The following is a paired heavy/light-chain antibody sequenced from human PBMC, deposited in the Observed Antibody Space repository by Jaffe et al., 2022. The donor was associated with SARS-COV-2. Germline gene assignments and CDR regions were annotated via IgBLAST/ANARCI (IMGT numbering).Heavy chain of an antibody. D-gene: IGHD3-10*01. CDR1: GFSLSNARMG. CDR2: IFSNDEK. V-gene: IGHV2-26*01. Sequence: QVTLKESGPVLVKPTETLTLTCTVSGFSLSNARMGVTWIRQPPGKALEWLAHIFSNDEKSYSASLKSRLTISKDTSKSQVVLTMTNMDPVDTATYYCARIPPNYYGSGPFYIELDYWGQGTLVTVSS. CDR3: ARIPPNYYGSGPFYIELDY. J-gene: IGHJ4*02.
Light chain of an antibody. CDR3: QTWVTGTLV. CDR2: LNSDGSH. V-gene: IGLV4-69*01. Sequence: QLVLTQSPSASASLGASVKLTCTLSSGHSSYAIAWHQQQPEKGPRYLMKLNSDGSHSKGDGIPDRFSGSSSGAERYLTISSLQSEDEADYYCQTWVTGTLVFGGGTKLAVL. CDR1: SGHSSYA. J-gene: IGLJ2*01.